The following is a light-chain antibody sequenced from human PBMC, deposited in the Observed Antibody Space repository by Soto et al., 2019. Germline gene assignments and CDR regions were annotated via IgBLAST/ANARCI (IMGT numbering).Light chain of an antibody. J-gene: IGKJ4*01. Sequence: VMTQAPATLSVSPGERATLSCRASQTINNNIAWYQLKDGQVPRLLIYGASTRATDIPARFSGSGSGTEFTLTISSLEPEDFAVYYCQQRSNPLTFGGGTKVDI. CDR3: QQRSNPLT. CDR1: QTINNN. V-gene: IGKV3-11*01. CDR2: GAS.